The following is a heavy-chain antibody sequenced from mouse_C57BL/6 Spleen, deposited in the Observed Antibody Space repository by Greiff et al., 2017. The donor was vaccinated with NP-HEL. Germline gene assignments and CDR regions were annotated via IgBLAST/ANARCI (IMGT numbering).Heavy chain of an antibody. V-gene: IGHV1-54*01. J-gene: IGHJ4*01. CDR1: GYAFTNYL. CDR3: AGSNYPYAMDY. CDR2: INPGSGGT. D-gene: IGHD2-5*01. Sequence: VQLQQSGAELVRPGTSVKVSCKASGYAFTNYLIEWVKQRPGQGLEWIGVINPGSGGTNYNEKFKGKATMTADKSSSTAYMQLSSLTSEDSAVYFCAGSNYPYAMDYWGQGTSVTVSS.